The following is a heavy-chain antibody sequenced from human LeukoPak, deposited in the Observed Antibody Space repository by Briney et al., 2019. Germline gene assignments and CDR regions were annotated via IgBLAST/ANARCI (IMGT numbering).Heavy chain of an antibody. Sequence: SVKVSCKASGGTFSSYAISWVRQAPGQGLEWMGGIIPIFGTANYAQKFQGRVTITADESTSTAYMELRSLRSDDTAVYYCARDQSWATYYYGSGSYILPPFDYWGQGTLVTVSS. CDR2: IIPIFGTA. J-gene: IGHJ4*02. V-gene: IGHV1-69*13. CDR1: GGTFSSYA. CDR3: ARDQSWATYYYGSGSYILPPFDY. D-gene: IGHD3-10*01.